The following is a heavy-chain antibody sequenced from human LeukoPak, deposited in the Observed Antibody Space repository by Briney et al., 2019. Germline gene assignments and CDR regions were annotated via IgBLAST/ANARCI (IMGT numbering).Heavy chain of an antibody. J-gene: IGHJ5*02. Sequence: SETLSLTCTASGGSISSGDYYWSWIRQPPGKGLEWIGYIYYSGSTYYNPSLKSRVTISVDTSKNQFSLRLSSVTAADTAVYYCARDLGYCSSTSCSWFDPWGQGTLVTVSS. D-gene: IGHD2-2*01. CDR1: GGSISSGDYY. CDR2: IYYSGST. CDR3: ARDLGYCSSTSCSWFDP. V-gene: IGHV4-30-4*01.